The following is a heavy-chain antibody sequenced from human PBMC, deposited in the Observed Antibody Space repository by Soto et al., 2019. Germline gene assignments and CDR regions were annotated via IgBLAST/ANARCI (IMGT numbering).Heavy chain of an antibody. V-gene: IGHV4-34*01. J-gene: IGHJ6*02. CDR3: ARGRDKDMVFLWYYGMDV. CDR2: INHSGST. Sequence: ETLSLTCAVYGGSFSGYYWSWIRQPPGKGLEWIGEINHSGSTNYNPSLKSRVTISVDTSKNQFSLKLSSVTAADTAVYYCARGRDKDMVFLWYYGMDVWGQGTTVTVSS. CDR1: GGSFSGYY. D-gene: IGHD5-18*01.